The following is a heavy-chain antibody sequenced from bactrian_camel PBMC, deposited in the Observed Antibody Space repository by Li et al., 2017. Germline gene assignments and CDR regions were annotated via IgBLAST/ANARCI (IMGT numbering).Heavy chain of an antibody. CDR1: GITISEYA. V-gene: IGHV3S31*01. J-gene: IGHJ4*01. CDR2: TYTGTDRT. D-gene: IGHD3*01. CDR3: ASVLKWFGPPLDERGYQY. Sequence: VQLVESGGDSVQVGGSLRLSCTVSGITISEYAMAWIRQPPGKAREGIASTYTGTDRTYYADSVKGLVAIWHDNTKNTVYLQINYLRPEDTAMYYCASVLKWFGPPLDERGYQYWGQGTQVTVS.